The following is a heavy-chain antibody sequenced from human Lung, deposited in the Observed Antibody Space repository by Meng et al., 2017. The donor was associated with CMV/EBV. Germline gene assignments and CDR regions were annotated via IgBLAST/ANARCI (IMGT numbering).Heavy chain of an antibody. CDR3: LRRSGGSV. V-gene: IGHV4-4*02. CDR2: IPHRGSS. Sequence: RQWGRTLVNPSESRSLPWADSGQPITNRKWWAWVRHPPGKGLEGIGEIPHRGSSAYHPSLKSRVSMSIDKSKNQFSLKLTSVTAADTAVYHCLRRSGGSVWGQGTLVTVSS. CDR1: GQPITNRKW. D-gene: IGHD3-10*01. J-gene: IGHJ1*01.